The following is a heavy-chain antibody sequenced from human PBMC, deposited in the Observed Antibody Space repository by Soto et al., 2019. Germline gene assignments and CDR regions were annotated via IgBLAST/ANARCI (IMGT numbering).Heavy chain of an antibody. CDR3: ARASMMYYYDSRRPIRDY. CDR2: ISSSSSYI. Sequence: RGSLIVSYAASGFTCSSYSMNCVRQAPGKGLEWVSSISSSSSYIYYADSVKGRFTISRDNAKNSLYLQMNSLRAGDTAVYYCARASMMYYYDSRRPIRDYWGQGT. CDR1: GFTCSSYS. J-gene: IGHJ4*02. V-gene: IGHV3-21*01. D-gene: IGHD3-22*01.